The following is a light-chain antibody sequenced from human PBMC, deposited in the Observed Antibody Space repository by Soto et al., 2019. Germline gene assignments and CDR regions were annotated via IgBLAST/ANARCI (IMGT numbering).Light chain of an antibody. V-gene: IGKV1-17*01. CDR1: QGVGND. J-gene: IGKJ1*01. CDR2: AAS. CDR3: LQHTTYPWT. Sequence: DIQMTQSPSSLSASVGDRVTITCRASQGVGNDLAWFQQKPGKAPERLIYAASNFQSGVPTRLSCSGAGTECTLTISSLQPEDFATYYCLQHTTYPWTFGQGTRVEIQ.